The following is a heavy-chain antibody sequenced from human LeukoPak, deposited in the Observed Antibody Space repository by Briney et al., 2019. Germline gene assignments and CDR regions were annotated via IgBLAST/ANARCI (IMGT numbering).Heavy chain of an antibody. CDR2: IAPNADRT. CDR1: GFTFGSYG. CDR3: AIMHGYYDGSGYWVQ. J-gene: IGHJ1*01. Sequence: GGSLRLSCAASGFTFGSYGMSWVRQAPGKGLEWVSFIAPNADRTSYADSVEGRFTISRDNPRNTLYMQMNSLRDEDTALYYCAIMHGYYDGSGYWVQWGQGTLVTVSS. V-gene: IGHV3-23*01. D-gene: IGHD3-22*01.